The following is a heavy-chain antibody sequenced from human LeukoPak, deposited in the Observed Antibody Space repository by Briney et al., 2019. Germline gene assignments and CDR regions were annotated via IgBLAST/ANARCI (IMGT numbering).Heavy chain of an antibody. Sequence: PGGSLRLSCAEPGVSVSMNYMCWGPPALGKGLEWVSVIYSGGSTYYADSGKGRFTISRDNSKNTLYLQMNSLRAEDTAVYYCAVWGESDYYDISGYYSTDYWGQGTLVTVSS. CDR1: GVSVSMNY. CDR3: AVWGESDYYDISGYYSTDY. J-gene: IGHJ4*02. CDR2: IYSGGST. D-gene: IGHD3-22*01. V-gene: IGHV3-53*01.